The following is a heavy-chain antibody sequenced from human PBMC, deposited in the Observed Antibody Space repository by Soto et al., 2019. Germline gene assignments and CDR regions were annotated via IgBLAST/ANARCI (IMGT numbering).Heavy chain of an antibody. V-gene: IGHV3-23*01. Sequence: EVQLLESGGGLVQPGGSLRLSCAASGFTFSNYGMSWVRQAPGKGLEWVSALPEIGTNTYYADSVNGRFTISRDNSKNTLFLQINNLRAGDTAVYYCAKKSGVGATWYFDYWGQGTLVTVSS. D-gene: IGHD1-26*01. CDR3: AKKSGVGATWYFDY. CDR2: LPEIGTNT. J-gene: IGHJ4*02. CDR1: GFTFSNYG.